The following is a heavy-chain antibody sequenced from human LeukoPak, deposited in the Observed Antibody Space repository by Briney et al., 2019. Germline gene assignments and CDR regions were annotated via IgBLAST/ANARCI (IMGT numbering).Heavy chain of an antibody. J-gene: IGHJ6*03. Sequence: ASVKVSCKASGYTFTSYDINWVRQATGQGLEWMGWMNPNSGNTGYAQKFQGRVTITRNTSISTAYMELSSLRSEDTAVYYCARGTLGYCSSTSCPNYYYYMDVWGKGTTVTVSS. CDR2: MNPNSGNT. CDR1: GYTFTSYD. CDR3: ARGTLGYCSSTSCPNYYYYMDV. V-gene: IGHV1-8*03. D-gene: IGHD2-2*01.